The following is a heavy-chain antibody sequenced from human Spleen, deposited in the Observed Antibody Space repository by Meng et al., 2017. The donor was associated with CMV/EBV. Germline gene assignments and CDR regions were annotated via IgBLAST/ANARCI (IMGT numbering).Heavy chain of an antibody. CDR1: GGTFSSYT. D-gene: IGHD3-3*01. Sequence: SVKVSCKASGGTFSSYTISWVRQAPGQGLEWMGRIIPILGIANYAQKFQGRVTITADKSTSTAYMELSSLRSEDTAVHYCARHYDFWSGYPSGGYYYGMDVWGQGTTVTVSS. CDR2: IIPILGIA. J-gene: IGHJ6*02. CDR3: ARHYDFWSGYPSGGYYYGMDV. V-gene: IGHV1-69*02.